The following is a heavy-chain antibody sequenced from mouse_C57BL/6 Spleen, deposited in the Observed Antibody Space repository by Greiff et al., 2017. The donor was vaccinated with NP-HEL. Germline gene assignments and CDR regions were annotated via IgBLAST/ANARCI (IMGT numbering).Heavy chain of an antibody. CDR1: GYTFTSYW. D-gene: IGHD1-1*01. V-gene: IGHV1-74*01. CDR2: IHPSDSDT. Sequence: QVQLQQPGAELVKPGASVKVSCKASGYTFTSYWMHWVKQRPGQGLEWIGRIHPSDSDTNYNQKFKGKATLTVDKSSSTAYMQLSSLTSEDSAVYYCAMSPITTVTAYWGQGTLVTVSA. J-gene: IGHJ3*01. CDR3: AMSPITTVTAY.